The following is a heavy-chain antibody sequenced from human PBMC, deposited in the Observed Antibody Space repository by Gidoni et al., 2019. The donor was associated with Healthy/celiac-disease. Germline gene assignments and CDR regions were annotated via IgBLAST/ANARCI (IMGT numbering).Heavy chain of an antibody. Sequence: EVQLVESGGGLVKPGRSLRLSCKAFGCTSGAYAMSWFRPAPGKGLVWVGFIRGKAYGGTTEYAASVKGRFTISRDDSKSIAYLQMNSLKAEDTAVYYCTRVGPIAAAGDFDYWGQGTLVTVSS. V-gene: IGHV3-49*05. CDR2: IRGKAYGGTT. CDR1: GCTSGAYA. J-gene: IGHJ4*02. D-gene: IGHD6-13*01. CDR3: TRVGPIAAAGDFDY.